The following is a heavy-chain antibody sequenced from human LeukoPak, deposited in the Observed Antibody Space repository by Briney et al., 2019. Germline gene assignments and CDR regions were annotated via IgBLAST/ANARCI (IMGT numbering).Heavy chain of an antibody. CDR2: IRNKAHGGTT. V-gene: IGHV3-49*04. CDR3: TRGDYYDSSGYSFLFDY. CDR1: GFNFRDYG. Sequence: PGGSLRLSCTPSGFNFRDYGMSWVRQAPGKGLEWVGFIRNKAHGGTTEYAASVKGRFSISRDDSKSIAYLQMNSLKTEGTAVYYCTRGDYYDSSGYSFLFDYWGQGAPVTVSS. J-gene: IGHJ4*02. D-gene: IGHD3-22*01.